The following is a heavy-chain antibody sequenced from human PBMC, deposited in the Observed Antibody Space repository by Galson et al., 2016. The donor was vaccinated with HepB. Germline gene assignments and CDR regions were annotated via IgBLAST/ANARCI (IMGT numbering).Heavy chain of an antibody. Sequence: SLRLSCAASGFAFSSFALSWVRQAPGKGMEWVSAITSGGGTTYYADSVRGRFTISRDNSKNPLFWQMNNLAADDTAVYYCAKRNSYDNGSRYFDFWGQGTLVTVSS. J-gene: IGHJ4*02. V-gene: IGHV3-23*01. CDR3: AKRNSYDNGSRYFDF. CDR1: GFAFSSFA. CDR2: ITSGGGTT. D-gene: IGHD3-22*01.